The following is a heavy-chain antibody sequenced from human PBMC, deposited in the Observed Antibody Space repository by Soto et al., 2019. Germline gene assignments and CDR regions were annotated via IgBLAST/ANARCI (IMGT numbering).Heavy chain of an antibody. J-gene: IGHJ5*02. D-gene: IGHD6-13*01. CDR3: AREVEQQLVLGWFDP. V-gene: IGHV3-21*01. CDR2: ISSSSSYI. CDR1: GFTFSSYS. Sequence: EVQLVESGGGLVKPGGSLRLSCAASGFTFSSYSMNWVRQAPGKGLEWVSSISSSSSYIYYADSVKGRFTISRDNAKNSRYLQMNSLRAEDTAVYYCAREVEQQLVLGWFDPWGQGTLVTVSS.